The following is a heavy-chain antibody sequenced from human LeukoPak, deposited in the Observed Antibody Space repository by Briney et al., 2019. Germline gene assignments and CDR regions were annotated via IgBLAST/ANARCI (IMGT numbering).Heavy chain of an antibody. V-gene: IGHV1-2*02. D-gene: IGHD7-27*01. CDR3: AIHWGAGWYFDL. CDR1: GYTFIGNY. Sequence: GASVKVSCKASGYTFIGNYIHWVRQAPGQGLGWMGWIDPNSGGTNYAQKFQGRVTMTRDTSISTAYMELSRLTPDDTAVYYCAIHWGAGWYFDLWGRGTLVSVSS. CDR2: IDPNSGGT. J-gene: IGHJ2*01.